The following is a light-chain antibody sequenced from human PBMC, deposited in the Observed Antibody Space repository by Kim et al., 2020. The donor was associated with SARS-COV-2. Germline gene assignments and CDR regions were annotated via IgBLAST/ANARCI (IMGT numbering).Light chain of an antibody. CDR2: QDT. Sequence: SYELTQPPSVSVSPGQTATITCSGEKLGDKYACWYQQKPGQSPVVVIYQDTKRPSGIPERFSASNSGNTATLTISGTQALDEADYYCQAWDSGAAVFGGG. CDR3: QAWDSGAAV. CDR1: KLGDKY. J-gene: IGLJ2*01. V-gene: IGLV3-1*01.